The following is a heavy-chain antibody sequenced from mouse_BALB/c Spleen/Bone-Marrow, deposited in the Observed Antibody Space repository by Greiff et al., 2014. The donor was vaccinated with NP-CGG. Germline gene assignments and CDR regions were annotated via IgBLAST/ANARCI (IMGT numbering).Heavy chain of an antibody. J-gene: IGHJ3*01. Sequence: VQLQQPGAELVKPGASVKLSCTASGFNIKDTYMHWVKQRPEQGLEWIGRIDPANGNTKYDPKFQGKATITADTSSNTAYLQLSSLTSEDTAVYYCAPYYYGSSQFAYWAKGLWSLSLQ. CDR3: APYYYGSSQFAY. CDR1: GFNIKDTY. V-gene: IGHV14-3*02. CDR2: IDPANGNT. D-gene: IGHD1-1*01.